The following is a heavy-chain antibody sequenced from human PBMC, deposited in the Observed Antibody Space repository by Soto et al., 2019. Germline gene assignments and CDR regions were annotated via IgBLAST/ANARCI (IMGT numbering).Heavy chain of an antibody. CDR2: IKSDGSK. CDR3: VRGRVGKYGYLDY. D-gene: IGHD1-26*01. V-gene: IGHV3-74*01. CDR1: GFTLRSDT. Sequence: EVQLVESGGGSVQVGGSLRLSCAAPGFTLRSDTMHWVRQVPGQGLVWVSRIKSDGSKYYADSVKGRFTISRDNAKNTVYMEMTSLGAEDTAVYHCVRGRVGKYGYLDYWGQGVLVTVSS. J-gene: IGHJ4*02.